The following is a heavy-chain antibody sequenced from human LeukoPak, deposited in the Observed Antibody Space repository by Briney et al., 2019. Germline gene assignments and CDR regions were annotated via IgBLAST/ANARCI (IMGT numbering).Heavy chain of an antibody. CDR3: ATYDVLTGFEY. V-gene: IGHV1-69*13. CDR1: GGTFSDYV. D-gene: IGHD3-9*01. Sequence: SVKVSCKASGGTFSDYVISWVRQAPRQGLNWMGGISPLLGASKHTQNFHDRVTITADESTTTAYMELSDLRSADTAVYYCATYDVLTGFEYWGQGTLVTVSS. CDR2: ISPLLGAS. J-gene: IGHJ4*02.